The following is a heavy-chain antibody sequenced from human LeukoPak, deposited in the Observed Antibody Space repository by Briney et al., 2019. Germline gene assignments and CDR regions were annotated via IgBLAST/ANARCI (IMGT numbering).Heavy chain of an antibody. CDR1: GFTFDDYA. CDR3: AKETKKGKTWIQLWTYFDY. Sequence: PGRSLRLSCAASGFTFDDYAMHWVRQAPGKGLEWVSGISWNSGSIVYADSVKGRFTISRDNAKNSLYLQMNSLRAEDTAVYYCAKETKKGKTWIQLWTYFDYWGQGTLVTVSS. V-gene: IGHV3-9*01. J-gene: IGHJ4*02. CDR2: ISWNSGSI. D-gene: IGHD5-18*01.